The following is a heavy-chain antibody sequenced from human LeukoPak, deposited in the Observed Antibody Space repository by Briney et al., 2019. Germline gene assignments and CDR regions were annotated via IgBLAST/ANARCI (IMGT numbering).Heavy chain of an antibody. CDR3: ARGRDVDS. Sequence: PGGSLRLSCAASGFTFSSYWMSWVRQAPGKGLEWVANIKQDGSEIYYVDSVKGRFIISRDNAKNSLYLEMNSLRVEDTAVYYCARGRDVDSWGQGALVTVSS. CDR2: IKQDGSEI. V-gene: IGHV3-7*03. J-gene: IGHJ4*02. CDR1: GFTFSSYW.